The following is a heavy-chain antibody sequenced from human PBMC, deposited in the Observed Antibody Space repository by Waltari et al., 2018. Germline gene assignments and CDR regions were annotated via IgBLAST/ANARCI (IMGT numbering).Heavy chain of an antibody. CDR2: KWYDGSNK. CDR3: AKGRVAAAGMVPLNDAFDI. D-gene: IGHD6-13*01. J-gene: IGHJ3*02. Sequence: QVQLVESGGGVVQPGRSLRLSCAASGFTFSSYGMPWVRRAPGRGLEWVAVKWYDGSNKYYADSVKGRFTISRDKSKNTLYLQMNSLRAEDTAVYYCAKGRVAAAGMVPLNDAFDIWGQGTMVTVSS. CDR1: GFTFSSYG. V-gene: IGHV3-33*03.